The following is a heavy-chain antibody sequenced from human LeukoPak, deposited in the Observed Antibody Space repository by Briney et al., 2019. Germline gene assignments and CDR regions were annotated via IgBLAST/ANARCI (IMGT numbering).Heavy chain of an antibody. CDR2: INHSGST. V-gene: IGHV4-34*01. D-gene: IGHD3-9*01. Sequence: SETLSLTCAVYGGSFSGYYRSWIRQPPGKGLEWIGEINHSGSTNYNPSLKSRVTISVDTSKNQFSLKLSSVTAADTAVYYCARKDILTGCFDYWGQGTLVTVSS. J-gene: IGHJ4*02. CDR3: ARKDILTGCFDY. CDR1: GGSFSGYY.